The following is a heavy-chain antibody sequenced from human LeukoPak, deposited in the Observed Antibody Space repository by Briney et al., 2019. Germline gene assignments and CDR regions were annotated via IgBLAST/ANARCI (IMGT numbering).Heavy chain of an antibody. Sequence: SETLSLTCTVSGGSISSYYWSWIRQPPGKGLEWIGYIYYSGSTNYNPSLKSRVTISVDTSKNQFSLNLSSVTAADTAVYYCARATRYYDILTGYRPYYFDYWGQGTLVTVSS. V-gene: IGHV4-59*08. CDR2: IYYSGST. D-gene: IGHD3-9*01. CDR1: GGSISSYY. J-gene: IGHJ4*02. CDR3: ARATRYYDILTGYRPYYFDY.